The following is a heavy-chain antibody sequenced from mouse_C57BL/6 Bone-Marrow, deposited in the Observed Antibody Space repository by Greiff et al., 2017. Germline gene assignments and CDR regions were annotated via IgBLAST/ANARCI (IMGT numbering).Heavy chain of an antibody. Sequence: VKLQESGAELARPGASVKLSCKASGYTFTSYGISWVKQRTGQGLEWIGEIYPRSGNTYYNEKFKGKATMTADKSSSTAYMEPRSLTSEDSAVYYCARRDIYYGYDAFDYWGQGTTLTVSS. CDR2: IYPRSGNT. CDR3: ARRDIYYGYDAFDY. V-gene: IGHV1-81*01. CDR1: GYTFTSYG. D-gene: IGHD2-2*01. J-gene: IGHJ2*01.